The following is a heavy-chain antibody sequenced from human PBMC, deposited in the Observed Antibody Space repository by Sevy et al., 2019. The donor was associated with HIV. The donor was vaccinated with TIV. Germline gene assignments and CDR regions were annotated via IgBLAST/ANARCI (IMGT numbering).Heavy chain of an antibody. V-gene: IGHV4-30-2*01. CDR3: SRDGCTLTTPGAFDI. CDR2: IYHTGNT. Sequence: SETLSLTCAVSGGSISSGIYSWNWIRQPPGKGLEWIGYIYHTGNTYYNPSLKSRVTISVDTSKNQFSLEMNSVTAADTAISYCSRDGCTLTTPGAFDIWGQGTMVTVSS. J-gene: IGHJ3*02. CDR1: GGSISSGIYS. D-gene: IGHD4-17*01.